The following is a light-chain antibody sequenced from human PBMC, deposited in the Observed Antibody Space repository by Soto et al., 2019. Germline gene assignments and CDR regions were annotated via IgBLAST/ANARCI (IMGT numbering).Light chain of an antibody. V-gene: IGKV1-5*03. J-gene: IGKJ1*01. CDR2: KAS. CDR3: QNYNGYSEE. CDR1: QTISSW. Sequence: DIQMTQSPSTLSGSVGYIFTITFPASQTISSWLAWYQQKPGKAPKLLIYKASTLKSGVPSRFSGSGSGTEFTLTISSLQPDDFATYYCQNYNGYSEEFGQGTKVDIK.